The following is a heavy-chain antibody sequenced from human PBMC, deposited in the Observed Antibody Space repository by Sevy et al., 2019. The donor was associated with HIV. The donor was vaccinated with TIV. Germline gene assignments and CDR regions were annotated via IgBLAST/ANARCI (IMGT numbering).Heavy chain of an antibody. CDR1: GFTFSSYA. J-gene: IGHJ6*02. D-gene: IGHD3-9*01. CDR3: AKKVYYDILTGYYFHYGMDV. V-gene: IGHV3-23*01. Sequence: GGSLRLPCAASGFTFSSYAMSWVHQAPGKGLEWVSAISGSGGSTYYADSVKGRFTISRDNSKNTLYLQMNSLRAEDTAVYYCAKKVYYDILTGYYFHYGMDVWGQGTTVTVSS. CDR2: ISGSGGST.